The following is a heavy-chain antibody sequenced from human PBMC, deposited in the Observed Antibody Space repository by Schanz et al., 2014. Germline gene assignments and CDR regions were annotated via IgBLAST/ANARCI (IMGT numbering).Heavy chain of an antibody. Sequence: EVQLLESGGGLVQPGGSLRLSCAASGFTLSNSDMHWVRQATGAGLEWVSAIGTAGDTFYLDSVKGRFTISRENAKNSLYLQMNSLRAGDTAVYYCARGTDWNLHYWGQGALVTVSS. CDR3: ARGTDWNLHY. J-gene: IGHJ4*02. CDR2: IGTAGDT. V-gene: IGHV3-13*04. CDR1: GFTLSNSD. D-gene: IGHD1-1*01.